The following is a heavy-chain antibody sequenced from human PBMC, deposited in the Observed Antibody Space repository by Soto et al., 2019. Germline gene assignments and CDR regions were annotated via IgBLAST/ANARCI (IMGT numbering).Heavy chain of an antibody. J-gene: IGHJ4*02. CDR3: ARTYSGCDRSFDY. CDR2: IYYNGNT. Sequence: XETLSLTCVVSGCSISSSNWWSWVRQSPGKGLEWIGEIYYNGNTMYNESLKSRVTISIDPSKNHFSLKLSSVTAADTAVYYCARTYSGCDRSFDYWGQGTLVTVSS. D-gene: IGHD5-12*01. CDR1: GCSISSSNW. V-gene: IGHV4-4*02.